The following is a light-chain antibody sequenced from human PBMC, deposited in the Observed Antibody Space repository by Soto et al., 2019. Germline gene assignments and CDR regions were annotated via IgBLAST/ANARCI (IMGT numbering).Light chain of an antibody. CDR3: QPRSNWPPLFT. CDR1: QSVSSY. Sequence: EIVLTQSPATLYLSPGERATLSCRASQSVSSYLAWYQQKPGQAPRLLIYDASNRATGIPARFSGSGSGTDFTLTISCLEPEDFAVYYCQPRSNWPPLFTFGPGTKVDIK. J-gene: IGKJ3*01. V-gene: IGKV3-11*01. CDR2: DAS.